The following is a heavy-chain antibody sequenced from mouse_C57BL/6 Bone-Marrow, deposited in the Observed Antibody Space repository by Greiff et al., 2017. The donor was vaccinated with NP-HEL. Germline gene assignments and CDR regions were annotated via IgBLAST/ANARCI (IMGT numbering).Heavy chain of an antibody. CDR2: ISGGGGNT. D-gene: IGHD1-1*01. Sequence: EVMLVESGGGLVKPGGSLELSCAASGFTFSSYTMSWVRQTPEKRLEWVATISGGGGNTYYPDSVKGRFTISRDNAKNTLYLQMSSLRSEDTALYYCARPGITTVVGAMDYWGQGTSVTVSS. V-gene: IGHV5-9*01. J-gene: IGHJ4*01. CDR1: GFTFSSYT. CDR3: ARPGITTVVGAMDY.